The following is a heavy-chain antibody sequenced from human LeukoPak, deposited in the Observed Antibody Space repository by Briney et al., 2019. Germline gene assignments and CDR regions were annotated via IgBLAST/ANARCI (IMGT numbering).Heavy chain of an antibody. V-gene: IGHV3-21*01. Sequence: GGSLRLSCAASGFTFSSYNMNWARQAPGKGLEWVSSISSNTSYRYYADSVKGRFTISRDNAKNSLYLQMNSLRAEDTAVYYCARDQRLLGYRSSIACYPLYFGYWGQGALVTVSS. CDR3: ARDQRLLGYRSSIACYPLYFGY. CDR1: GFTFSSYN. CDR2: ISSNTSYR. D-gene: IGHD6-25*01. J-gene: IGHJ4*02.